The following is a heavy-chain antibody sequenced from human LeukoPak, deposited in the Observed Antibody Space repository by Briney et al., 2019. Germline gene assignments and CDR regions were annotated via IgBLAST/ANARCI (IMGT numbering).Heavy chain of an antibody. CDR1: GFTFTKYG. V-gene: IGHV3-23*01. CDR2: INGDGAAT. J-gene: IGHJ3*02. D-gene: IGHD3-16*01. CDR3: AKDGRPCNSVWDPFDI. Sequence: GGSLRLSCVASGFTFTKYGLSWVRQAPGKGPEWVSAINGDGAATYYADSVKGRFTISRDNSKNTLYLQMNSLRADDTAVYYCAKDGRPCNSVWDPFDIWGQGTMVTVSS.